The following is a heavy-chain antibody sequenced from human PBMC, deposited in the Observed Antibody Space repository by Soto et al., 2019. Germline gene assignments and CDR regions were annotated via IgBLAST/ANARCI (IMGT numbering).Heavy chain of an antibody. CDR2: IYWNDDK. CDR1: GFSLSTSGVG. D-gene: IGHD6-13*01. J-gene: IGHJ5*02. CDR3: APISSSWGWGWFDP. Sequence: QITLKESGPTLVKPTQTLTLTCTFSGFSLSTSGVGVGWIRQPPGKALEWLALIYWNDDKRYSPSLKSRLTITKDTSKNQVVLTMTNMDPVDTATYYCAPISSSWGWGWFDPWGQGTLVTVSS. V-gene: IGHV2-5*01.